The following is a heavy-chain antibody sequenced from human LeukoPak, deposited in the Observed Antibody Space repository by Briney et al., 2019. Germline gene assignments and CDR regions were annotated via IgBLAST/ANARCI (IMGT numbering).Heavy chain of an antibody. Sequence: SETLSLTCTVSGGSVSSGSYYWSWIRQPAGKGLEWIGRIYTSGSTNYNPSLKSRVTISVDTSKNQFSLKLSSVTAADTAVYYCARGYYDSSGHFDYWGQGTLVTVSS. CDR1: GGSVSSGSYY. J-gene: IGHJ4*02. D-gene: IGHD3-22*01. V-gene: IGHV4-61*02. CDR3: ARGYYDSSGHFDY. CDR2: IYTSGST.